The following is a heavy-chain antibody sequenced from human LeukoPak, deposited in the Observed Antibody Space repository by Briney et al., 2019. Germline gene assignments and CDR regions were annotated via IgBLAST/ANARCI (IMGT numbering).Heavy chain of an antibody. Sequence: GASVKVSCKASGYTFTSYYMHWVRQAPGQGLEWMGIINPSGGSTSYAQKFQGRVTMTRDTSTSTVYMELSSLRSEDTAVYYCARARYRRGSYSQNWFDPWGQGTLVTVSS. CDR3: ARARYRRGSYSQNWFDP. CDR1: GYTFTSYY. CDR2: INPSGGST. D-gene: IGHD1-26*01. V-gene: IGHV1-46*01. J-gene: IGHJ5*02.